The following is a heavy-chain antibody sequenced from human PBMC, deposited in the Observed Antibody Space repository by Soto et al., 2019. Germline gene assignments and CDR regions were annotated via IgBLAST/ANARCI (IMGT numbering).Heavy chain of an antibody. D-gene: IGHD6-13*01. Sequence: EVQLVESGGGLVQPGGSLRLSCAASGFTFSNYWMHWVRQAPGKGLVWVARVNNDGTDTTHADSVKGRFTISRDNAENTLYLQMTSLRAEDTGVYFWERVGWQHALDVWGQGSTVTVSS. CDR1: GFTFSNYW. CDR2: VNNDGTDT. J-gene: IGHJ6*02. V-gene: IGHV3-74*03. CDR3: ERVGWQHALDV.